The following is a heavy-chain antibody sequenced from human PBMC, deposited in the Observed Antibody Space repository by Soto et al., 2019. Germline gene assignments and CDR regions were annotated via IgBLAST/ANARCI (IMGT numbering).Heavy chain of an antibody. V-gene: IGHV3-66*01. CDR1: GFTVSSNY. D-gene: IGHD3-10*01. J-gene: IGHJ5*02. CDR3: ARVEWFGGGWFDP. Sequence: EVQLVESGGGLVQPGGSLRLSCAASGFTVSSNYMSWVRQAPGKGLEWVSIIYSGGRTHYADSVKGRFTISRDNSKNTLYLQMTSLRVEDTAVYYCARVEWFGGGWFDPWGQGTLVTVSS. CDR2: IYSGGRT.